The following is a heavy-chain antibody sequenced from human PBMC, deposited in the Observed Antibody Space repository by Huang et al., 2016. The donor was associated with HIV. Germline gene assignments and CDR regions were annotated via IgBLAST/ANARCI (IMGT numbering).Heavy chain of an antibody. Sequence: QVQLQESGPGPVKPSQTLSLTCTVSGDSISRGGYLWSWIRQSPGQGLEWSWAIDYTGTTSYNPSLRSRVTMSVDTSKNQFSLRLTSVTAEDTAVYYCARDRITQCNGGRCYSDWSDPWGQGTLVIVSS. J-gene: IGHJ5*02. CDR3: ARDRITQCNGGRCYSDWSDP. D-gene: IGHD2-15*01. CDR1: GDSISRGGYL. CDR2: IDYTGTT. V-gene: IGHV4-30-4*08.